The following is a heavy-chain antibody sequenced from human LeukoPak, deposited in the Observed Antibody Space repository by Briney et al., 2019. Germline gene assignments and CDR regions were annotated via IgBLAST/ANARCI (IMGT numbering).Heavy chain of an antibody. CDR1: GFTFSSYS. J-gene: IGHJ6*03. Sequence: PGGSLRLSCAASGFTFSSYSMNWARQAPGEGLDWVSSISSSISYIYYADSVKGRFTISRDNSKNTLYLQMNSLRAEDTAVYYCAKEGYYMEVWGKGTTVTVSS. CDR2: ISSSISYI. CDR3: AKEGYYMEV. V-gene: IGHV3-21*04.